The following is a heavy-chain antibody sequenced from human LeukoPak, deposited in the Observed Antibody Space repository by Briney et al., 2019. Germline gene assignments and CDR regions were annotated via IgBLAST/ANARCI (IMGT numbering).Heavy chain of an antibody. D-gene: IGHD3-10*01. Sequence: GASVKVSCKASGYTFTSYSISWVRQAPGQGLEWMGWISAYNGNTNYAQKLQGRVTMTTDTSTSTAYMELRSLRSDDTAVYYCASTALLWFGEPLSYWGQGTLVTVSS. J-gene: IGHJ4*02. CDR1: GYTFTSYS. CDR2: ISAYNGNT. V-gene: IGHV1-18*01. CDR3: ASTALLWFGEPLSY.